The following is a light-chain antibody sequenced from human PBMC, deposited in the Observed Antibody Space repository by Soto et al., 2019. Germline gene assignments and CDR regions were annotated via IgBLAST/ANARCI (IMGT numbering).Light chain of an antibody. V-gene: IGKV3-11*01. CDR1: PSVTNF. J-gene: IGKJ1*01. Sequence: PWERATLSCRASPSVTNFLAWYQQKPGQAPRLLIYGAFNRATGIPARFSGSGSGTDFTLTISSLEPEDSAVYYCQQRSNWPPWTFGQGTKVDIK. CDR2: GAF. CDR3: QQRSNWPPWT.